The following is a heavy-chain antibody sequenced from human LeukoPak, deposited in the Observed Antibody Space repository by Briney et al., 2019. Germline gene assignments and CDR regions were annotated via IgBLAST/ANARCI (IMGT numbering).Heavy chain of an antibody. CDR1: GDSVSSNSAT. V-gene: IGHV6-1*01. D-gene: IGHD7-27*01. Sequence: SRTLSLTCAISGDSVSSNSATWNWIRQSPSRGLEWLGRTYYRSKWYNDNALSVKSRITINPDTSKNQFSLQLNSVTPEDTAVYYCARGDSPGVWFDPWGQGTLVTIPS. CDR3: ARGDSPGVWFDP. CDR2: TYYRSKWYN. J-gene: IGHJ5*02.